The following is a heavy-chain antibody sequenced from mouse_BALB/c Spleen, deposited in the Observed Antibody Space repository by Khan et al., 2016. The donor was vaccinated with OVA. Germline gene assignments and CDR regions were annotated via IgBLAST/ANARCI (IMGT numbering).Heavy chain of an antibody. CDR1: GYSFTGYF. D-gene: IGHD2-3*01. J-gene: IGHJ4*01. V-gene: IGHV1-37*01. CDR3: TDGYYRDAMDY. Sequence: EVKLMESGPELVKPGASVKISCKASGYSFTGYFMNWVKQSHGKSLEWIGRINPYNGDTLYNQKFKGKATLTVDKSSSTAHMDLLSLTSEDSAVYYCTDGYYRDAMDYWGQGTSVTVSS. CDR2: INPYNGDT.